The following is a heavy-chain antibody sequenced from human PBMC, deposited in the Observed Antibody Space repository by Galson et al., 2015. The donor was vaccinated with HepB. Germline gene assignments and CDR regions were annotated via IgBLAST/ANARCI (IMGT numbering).Heavy chain of an antibody. D-gene: IGHD3-22*01. V-gene: IGHV1-18*04. CDR1: GYTFTSYG. CDR2: ISAYNGNT. Sequence: SVKVSCKASGYTFTSYGISWVRQAPGQGLEWMGWISAYNGNTNYAQKLQGRVTMTTDTSTSTAYMELRSLRSDDTAVYYCAREYDSSGYYVGYFDYWGQGTLVTVSS. J-gene: IGHJ4*02. CDR3: AREYDSSGYYVGYFDY.